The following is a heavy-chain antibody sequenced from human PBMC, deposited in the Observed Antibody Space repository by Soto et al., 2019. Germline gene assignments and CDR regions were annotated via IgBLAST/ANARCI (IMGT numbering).Heavy chain of an antibody. CDR3: ATYPLWFGELTKNYYYGMDV. J-gene: IGHJ6*02. CDR2: IYYSGST. CDR1: GGSISSGGYY. Sequence: LSLTCTVSGGSISSGGYYWSWIRQHPGKGLVWIGEIYYSGSTNYNPSLNSRVTISVDKSKNQFSLKLSSVTAADTAVYYCATYPLWFGELTKNYYYGMDVWGQGT. V-gene: IGHV4-31*09. D-gene: IGHD3-10*01.